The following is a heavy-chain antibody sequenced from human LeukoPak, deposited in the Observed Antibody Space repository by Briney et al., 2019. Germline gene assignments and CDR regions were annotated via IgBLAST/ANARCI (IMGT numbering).Heavy chain of an antibody. CDR2: FYYSGNT. CDR1: GYSISSGYY. D-gene: IGHD3-10*01. V-gene: IGHV4-38-2*02. J-gene: IGHJ4*02. Sequence: SGTLSLTCTVSGYSISSGYYWGWIRQPPGKGLEWIGSFYYSGNTYYSPSLRSRVIISVDTSKNQFSLKLSSVTAADTAVYYCASYGSGSYSYWGQGTLVTVSS. CDR3: ASYGSGSYSY.